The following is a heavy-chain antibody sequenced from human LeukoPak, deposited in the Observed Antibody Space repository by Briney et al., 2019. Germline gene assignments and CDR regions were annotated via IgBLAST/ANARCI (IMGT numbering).Heavy chain of an antibody. CDR3: AKTTPSFNWGQFDY. D-gene: IGHD7-27*01. J-gene: IGHJ4*02. CDR2: ISGSGGST. Sequence: PGGSLRLSCAASGFTFSSYGMHWVRQAPGKGLEWVSAISGSGGSTYYADSVKGRFTISRDNSKNTLYLQMNSLRAEDTAVYYCAKTTPSFNWGQFDYWGQGTLVTVSS. V-gene: IGHV3-23*01. CDR1: GFTFSSYG.